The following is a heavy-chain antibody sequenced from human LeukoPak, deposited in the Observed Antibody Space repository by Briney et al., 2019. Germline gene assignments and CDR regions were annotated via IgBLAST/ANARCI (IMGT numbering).Heavy chain of an antibody. CDR3: ARDRVVPAAKIFDY. D-gene: IGHD2-2*01. V-gene: IGHV3-20*04. CDR2: INWNGGST. CDR1: GFTFSSYE. J-gene: IGHJ4*02. Sequence: RPGGSLRLSCAASGFTFSSYEMNWVRQAPGKGLEWVSGINWNGGSTGYADSVKGRFTISRDNAKNSLYLQMNSLRAEDTALYYCARDRVVPAAKIFDYWGQGTLVTVSS.